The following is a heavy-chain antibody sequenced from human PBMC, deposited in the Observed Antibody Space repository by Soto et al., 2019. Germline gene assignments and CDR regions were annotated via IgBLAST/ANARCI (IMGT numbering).Heavy chain of an antibody. D-gene: IGHD3-10*01. CDR1: GGSISSSSYY. J-gene: IGHJ5*02. CDR3: ARRRGVAVGWFDP. Sequence: PSETLSLTCTVSGGSISSSSYYWGWIRQPPGKGLEWIGSIYYSGSTYYNPSLKSRVTISVDTSKNQFSLKLSSVTAADTAVYYCARRRGVAVGWFDPWGQGTLVTVS. V-gene: IGHV4-39*01. CDR2: IYYSGST.